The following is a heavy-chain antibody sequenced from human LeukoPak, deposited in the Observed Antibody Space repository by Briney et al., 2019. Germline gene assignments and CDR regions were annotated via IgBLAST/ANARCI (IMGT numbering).Heavy chain of an antibody. V-gene: IGHV1-46*01. CDR1: GYTFTNSY. D-gene: IGHD4-17*01. J-gene: IGHJ3*02. Sequence: ASVKVSCKASGYTFTNSYIHWVRQAPGQVLEWMGLINPDGGNTNYAQNFQGRVTLTRDTSTSTVYMELSSLRAEDTALYYCARDTDLRYGFGHYGDAFDIWGQGTMVT. CDR2: INPDGGNT. CDR3: ARDTDLRYGFGHYGDAFDI.